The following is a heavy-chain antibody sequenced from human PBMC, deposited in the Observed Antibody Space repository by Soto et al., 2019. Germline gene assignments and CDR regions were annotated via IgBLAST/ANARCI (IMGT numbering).Heavy chain of an antibody. Sequence: QVHLVKSGAEVKKPGASVKVSCKASGYTFTTYGFSWVRQAPGQGLEWMGCISTYTGNTNYAPKLQGRGTMTTDTSTSTAYMELRSLRSDDTAVYYCAGDLGLELPIPMDVWGQGTTVTV. J-gene: IGHJ6*02. CDR3: AGDLGLELPIPMDV. D-gene: IGHD1-7*01. CDR1: GYTFTTYG. CDR2: ISTYTGNT. V-gene: IGHV1-18*01.